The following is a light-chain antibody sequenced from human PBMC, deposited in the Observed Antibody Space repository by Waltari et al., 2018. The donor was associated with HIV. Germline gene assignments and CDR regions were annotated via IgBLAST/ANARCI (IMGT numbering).Light chain of an antibody. CDR3: AAWDDSLSVVV. J-gene: IGLJ2*01. CDR2: RNN. CDR1: SSTIRSNS. V-gene: IGLV1-47*01. Sequence: VLTQPPSASGTPGQRVTTSCSGSSSTIRSNSVHWYQQLPGTAPKLLIYRNNQRPSGVPDRFSGSKSGTSASLAISGLRYEDEADYYCAAWDDSLSVVVFGGGTKLTVL.